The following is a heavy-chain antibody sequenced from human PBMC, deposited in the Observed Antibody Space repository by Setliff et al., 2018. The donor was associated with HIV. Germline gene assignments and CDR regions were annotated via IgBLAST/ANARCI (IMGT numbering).Heavy chain of an antibody. CDR2: MFHSGST. CDR1: GYSVSSGYY. Sequence: KTSETLSLTCAVSGYSVSSGYYWGWIRQPPGKGLEWIGSMFHSGSTYYNPSLKSRVTMSGDTSKNQFSLKLSSVTAADTAVYYCAREDFYDSSGYRPLGYFDYWGQGTLVTVSS. D-gene: IGHD3-22*01. CDR3: AREDFYDSSGYRPLGYFDY. J-gene: IGHJ4*02. V-gene: IGHV4-38-2*02.